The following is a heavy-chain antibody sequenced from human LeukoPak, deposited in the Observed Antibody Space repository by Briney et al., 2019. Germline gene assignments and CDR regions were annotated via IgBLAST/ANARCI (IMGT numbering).Heavy chain of an antibody. CDR3: ARDRLLWFGELLVQYYFNY. V-gene: IGHV3-48*03. J-gene: IGHJ4*02. CDR1: GFTFRSYE. D-gene: IGHD3-10*01. CDR2: ISSSGSTI. Sequence: GGSLRLSCAASGFTFRSYEMNWVRQAPGKGLERVSYISSSGSTIYYADSVKGRFTISRDNAKNSLYLQMNSLRAEDTAVYYCARDRLLWFGELLVQYYFNYWGQGTLVTVSS.